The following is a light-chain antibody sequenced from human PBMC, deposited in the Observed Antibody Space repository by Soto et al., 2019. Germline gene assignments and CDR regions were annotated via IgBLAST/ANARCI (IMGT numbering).Light chain of an antibody. CDR3: QQSYSTPT. J-gene: IGKJ3*01. CDR2: DAS. CDR1: QSISTY. V-gene: IGKV1-39*01. Sequence: DIQKTQSPSSLPASVGDRVTITCRASQSISTYVNWYQQKAGKAPKLLIYDASSLYSGVPPRFSGSGSGTDFTLTISTLQPEDFATYYCQQSYSTPTFGPGTKVDIK.